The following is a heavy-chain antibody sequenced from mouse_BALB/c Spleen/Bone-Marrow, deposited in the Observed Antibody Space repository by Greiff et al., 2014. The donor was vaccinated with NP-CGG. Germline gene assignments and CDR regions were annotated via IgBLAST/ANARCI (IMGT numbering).Heavy chain of an antibody. CDR2: IDPANGNT. Sequence: EVQLQQSGAELVKPGASVKLSCTASGFNIKDTYMHWVKQRPEQGLEWIGRIDPANGNTKYDPKFQGKATITADTSSNTAYLQLSGLTSEDTAVYYCAIDYYGSSGFAYWGQGTLVTVSA. J-gene: IGHJ3*01. CDR3: AIDYYGSSGFAY. CDR1: GFNIKDTY. V-gene: IGHV14-3*02. D-gene: IGHD1-1*01.